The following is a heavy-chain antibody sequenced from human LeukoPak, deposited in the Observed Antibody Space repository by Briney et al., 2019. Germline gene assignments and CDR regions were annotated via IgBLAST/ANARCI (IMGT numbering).Heavy chain of an antibody. D-gene: IGHD6-19*01. CDR3: ARVEDSSGPGDY. V-gene: IGHV4-39*07. Sequence: PSETLSLTCTVSSASISSSPYFWGWIRQPPGKGLEWIGSIYYSGSTYYNPSLKSRVTISVDTSKNQFSLKLSSVTAADTAVYYCARVEDSSGPGDYWGQGTLVTVSS. CDR2: IYYSGST. J-gene: IGHJ4*02. CDR1: SASISSSPYF.